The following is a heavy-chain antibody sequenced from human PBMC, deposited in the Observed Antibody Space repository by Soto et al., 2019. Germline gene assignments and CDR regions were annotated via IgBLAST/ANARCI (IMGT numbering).Heavy chain of an antibody. CDR1: GFTFSSYA. J-gene: IGHJ6*02. Sequence: PGGTLRLSCAASGFTFSSYAMSWVRQAPGKGLEWVSAISGSGGSTYYADSVKGRFTISRDNSKNTLYLQMNSLRAEDTAVYYCAKDRGYSSSSTDYYGMDVWGQGTTVTVS. CDR3: AKDRGYSSSSTDYYGMDV. D-gene: IGHD6-6*01. CDR2: ISGSGGST. V-gene: IGHV3-23*01.